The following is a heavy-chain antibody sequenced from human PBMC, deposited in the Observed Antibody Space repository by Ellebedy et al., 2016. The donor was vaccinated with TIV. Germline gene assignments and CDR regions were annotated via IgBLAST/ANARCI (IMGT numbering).Heavy chain of an antibody. D-gene: IGHD3-10*01. Sequence: GESLKISCAASGFTFNTYKMHWVRQAPGKGLEWVATIKQGGSEKYYVDSVKGRFTISRDNAKNSLYLQMNSLRAEDTAVYYCARLDAIIDVKSLDYWGQGTLVTVSS. CDR3: ARLDAIIDVKSLDY. V-gene: IGHV3-7*03. J-gene: IGHJ4*02. CDR2: IKQGGSEK. CDR1: GFTFNTYK.